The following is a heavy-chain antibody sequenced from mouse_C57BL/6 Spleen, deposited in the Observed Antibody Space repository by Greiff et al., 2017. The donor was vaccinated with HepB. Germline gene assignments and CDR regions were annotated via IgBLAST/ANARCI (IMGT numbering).Heavy chain of an antibody. Sequence: DVMLVESGEGLVKPGGSLKLSCAASGFTFSSYAMSWVRQTPEKRLEWVAYISSGGDYIYYADTVKGRFTISRDNARNTLYLQMSSLKSEDTAMYYCTRDGYRGSFDYWGQGTTLTVSS. CDR2: ISSGGDYI. J-gene: IGHJ2*01. CDR3: TRDGYRGSFDY. D-gene: IGHD2-3*01. V-gene: IGHV5-9-1*02. CDR1: GFTFSSYA.